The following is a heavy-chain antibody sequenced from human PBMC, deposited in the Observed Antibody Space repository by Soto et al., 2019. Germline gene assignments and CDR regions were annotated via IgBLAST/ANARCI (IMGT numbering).Heavy chain of an antibody. V-gene: IGHV2-5*02. D-gene: IGHD2-21*02. CDR3: AHGVGCGNSAYFQH. CDR1: GFSLSTSGVG. Sequence: QITLKESGPTLVKPTQTLTLTCTFSGFSLSTSGVGVGWIRQPPGKALEWLAVIYWDDDERYSPSLKSSLTITKDTSKNQVVLTMTNMDPVDTGTYYCAHGVGCGNSAYFQHWGQGTLVTVSS. J-gene: IGHJ1*01. CDR2: IYWDDDE.